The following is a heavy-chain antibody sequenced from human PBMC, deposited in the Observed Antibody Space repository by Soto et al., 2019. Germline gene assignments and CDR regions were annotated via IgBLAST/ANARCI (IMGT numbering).Heavy chain of an antibody. J-gene: IGHJ5*02. CDR3: AKDRVIQLLPIWPDP. V-gene: IGHV1-2*02. CDR1: GYTFADYY. CDR2: INPNSGGT. D-gene: IGHD2-2*01. Sequence: ASVKVSCKASGYTFADYYIHWVRQAPGQGLEWMGWINPNSGGTHFAQKFQGRVTLTRDTSINTAYIELSRLRSDDTAVYYCAKDRVIQLLPIWPDPWGQGTLVTVSS.